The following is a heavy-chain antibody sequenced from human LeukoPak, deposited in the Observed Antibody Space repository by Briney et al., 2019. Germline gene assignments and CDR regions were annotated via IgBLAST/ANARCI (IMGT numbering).Heavy chain of an antibody. V-gene: IGHV3-21*01. Sequence: GGSLRLSCAAYGFTFSSYSMNWARQAPGKGLEWVSSISSSSSYIYYADSVKGRFTISRDNAKNSLYLQMNSLRAEDTAVYYCARDAYYDSSGYFAYWGQGTLVTVSS. CDR2: ISSSSSYI. D-gene: IGHD3-22*01. CDR3: ARDAYYDSSGYFAY. CDR1: GFTFSSYS. J-gene: IGHJ4*02.